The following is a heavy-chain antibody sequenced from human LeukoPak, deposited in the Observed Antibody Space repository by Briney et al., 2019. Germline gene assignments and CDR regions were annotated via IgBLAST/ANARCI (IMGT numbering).Heavy chain of an antibody. CDR3: ARDRPEPTYYYGPFDP. J-gene: IGHJ5*02. D-gene: IGHD3-10*01. V-gene: IGHV4-39*07. CDR2: IYYSGST. CDR1: GGSISSSSYY. Sequence: SETLSLTCTVSGGSISSSSYYWGWIRQPPGKGLEWIGSIYYSGSTYYNPSLKSRVTISVDTSKNQFSLKLSSVTAADTAVYYCARDRPEPTYYYGPFDPWGQGTLVTVSS.